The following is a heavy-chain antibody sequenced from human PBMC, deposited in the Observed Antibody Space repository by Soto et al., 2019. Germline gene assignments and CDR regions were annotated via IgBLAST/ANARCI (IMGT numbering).Heavy chain of an antibody. CDR2: IIPILGIA. CDR1: GGTFSSYT. Sequence: QVQLVQSGAEVKKPGSSVKVSCKASGGTFSSYTISWVRQAPGQGLEWMGRIIPILGIANYARKFQGRVTMSADKSTSTAYMEMSSLRSEDTAVYYCARSLGSSSSRGLELLPDYWGQGTLVTVSS. CDR3: ARSLGSSSSRGLELLPDY. D-gene: IGHD6-6*01. V-gene: IGHV1-69*02. J-gene: IGHJ4*02.